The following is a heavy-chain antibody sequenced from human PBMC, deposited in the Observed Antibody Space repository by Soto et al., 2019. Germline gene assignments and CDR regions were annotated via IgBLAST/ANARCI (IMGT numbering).Heavy chain of an antibody. J-gene: IGHJ4*02. CDR2: IWYDGSNK. D-gene: IGHD6-13*01. V-gene: IGHV3-33*01. Sequence: QVQLVESGGGVVQPGRSLRLSCAASGFTFSSYGMHWVRQAPGKGLEWVAVIWYDGSNKYYADSVEGRFTISSDNSKNTRYLQMNSLRAEDTAVYYCAREGGAGSSGWYWFDYWGQGSLVTVSS. CDR3: AREGGAGSSGWYWFDY. CDR1: GFTFSSYG.